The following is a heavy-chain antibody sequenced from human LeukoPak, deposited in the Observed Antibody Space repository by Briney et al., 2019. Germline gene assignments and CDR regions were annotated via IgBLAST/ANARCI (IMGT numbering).Heavy chain of an antibody. CDR3: ARHIGLTTRYLDY. CDR2: IYPGDSDT. D-gene: IGHD4/OR15-4a*01. V-gene: IGHV5-51*01. J-gene: IGHJ4*02. Sequence: GESLKISCKGSEYSFTSYWIARLRQLPGKGVEWLGMIYPGDSDTRYSPSFQGHVTISADKSINTAYLQWSSLKASDTAIYYCARHIGLTTRYLDYWGQGTLVAVSS. CDR1: EYSFTSYW.